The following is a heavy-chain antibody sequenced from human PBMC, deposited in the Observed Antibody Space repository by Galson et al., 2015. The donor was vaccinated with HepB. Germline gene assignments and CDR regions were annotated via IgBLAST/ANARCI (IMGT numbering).Heavy chain of an antibody. V-gene: IGHV1-69*13. CDR2: IIPIFGTA. J-gene: IGHJ5*02. D-gene: IGHD3-22*01. CDR3: ARGARGATMIVVVPWFDP. Sequence: SVKVSCKASGGTFSSYAISWVRQAPGQGLEWMGGIIPIFGTANYAQKFQGRVTITADESTSTAYMELSSLRSEDTAVYYCARGARGATMIVVVPWFDPWGQGTLVTVSS. CDR1: GGTFSSYA.